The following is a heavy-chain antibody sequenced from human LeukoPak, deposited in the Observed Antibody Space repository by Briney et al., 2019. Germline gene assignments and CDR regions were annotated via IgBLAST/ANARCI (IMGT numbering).Heavy chain of an antibody. V-gene: IGHV3-21*01. CDR1: GFTFSSYS. D-gene: IGHD3-16*01. Sequence: PGGSLRLSCAASGFTFSSYSMNWVRQAPGKGLEWVSSISSSSSYIYYADSVKGRFTISRDNAKNSLYLQMNSLRAEDTAVYYCARHVGGGSYSDYMDVWGKGTTVTVSS. CDR3: ARHVGGGSYSDYMDV. CDR2: ISSSSSYI. J-gene: IGHJ6*03.